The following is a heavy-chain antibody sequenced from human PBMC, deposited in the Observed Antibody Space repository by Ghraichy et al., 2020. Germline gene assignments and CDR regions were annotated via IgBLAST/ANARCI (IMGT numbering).Heavy chain of an antibody. Sequence: ESLNISCTVSGGSISSSSYYWGWIRQPPEKGLEWIGSIYYSGSTYYNPSLKSRVTISVDTSKNQFSLKLSSVTAADTAVYYCARPSSGYYSLWGQGTLVTVSS. D-gene: IGHD3-22*01. CDR3: ARPSSGYYSL. J-gene: IGHJ4*02. CDR2: IYYSGST. V-gene: IGHV4-39*01. CDR1: GGSISSSSYY.